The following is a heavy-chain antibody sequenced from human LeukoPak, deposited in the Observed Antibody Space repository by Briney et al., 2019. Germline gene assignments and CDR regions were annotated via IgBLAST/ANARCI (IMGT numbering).Heavy chain of an antibody. J-gene: IGHJ3*01. CDR2: INPNSGGT. CDR1: GYTFTGYY. V-gene: IGHV1-2*02. D-gene: IGHD3-3*01. CDR3: ATYSTGITIFGVDDDAFDF. Sequence: ASVKVSCKASGYTFTGYYMHWVRQAPGQGLEWMGWINPNSGGTNYAQKFQGRVTMTRDTSISTAYMELSRLRSDDTAVYYCATYSTGITIFGVDDDAFDFWGQGTMVTVFS.